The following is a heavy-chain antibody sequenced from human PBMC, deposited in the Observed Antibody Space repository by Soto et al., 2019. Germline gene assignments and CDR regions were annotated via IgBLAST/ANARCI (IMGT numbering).Heavy chain of an antibody. CDR2: IYYSGST. D-gene: IGHD3-10*01. CDR1: GGSISSGGYY. V-gene: IGHV4-31*03. J-gene: IGHJ4*02. Sequence: QVQLQESGPGLVKPSQTLSLTCTVSGGSISSGGYYWSWIRQHPGKVLEWIGNIYYSGSTYSNPSPTRRLTISVDTAKNQFSLKLSSVTDARTAVYYCAREPVIWGQATRVTVSS. CDR3: AREPVI.